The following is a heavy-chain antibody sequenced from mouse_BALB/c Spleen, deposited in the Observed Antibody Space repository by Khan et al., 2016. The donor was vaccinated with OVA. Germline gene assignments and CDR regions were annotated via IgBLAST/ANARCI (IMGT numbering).Heavy chain of an antibody. V-gene: IGHV1-18*01. CDR1: GYSFTSYY. CDR2: VNPNNGGT. CDR3: GRISIITVEGFAY. Sequence: VQLQQSGPDLVKPGASVKISCKTSGYSFTSYYIHWVKQSQGKSLEWIGRVNPNNGGTTYNQKFKGKAILTVEKSSSTAYMELRSLTSEDSAVYYCGRISIITVEGFAYWGQGTLVTVSA. D-gene: IGHD1-1*01. J-gene: IGHJ3*01.